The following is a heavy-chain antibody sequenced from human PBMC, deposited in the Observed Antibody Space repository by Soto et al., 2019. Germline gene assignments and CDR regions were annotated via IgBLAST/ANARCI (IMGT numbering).Heavy chain of an antibody. Sequence: ETLSLTAHVSGDSINSYFWSRLRQPPGKGLEWIGFIHYRGSTNYNPSLKSRATISVDTSKNQFSLKLSSVTAADTAVYYCERDTNADYGADYFDYWGQGTLVTVYS. CDR2: IHYRGST. D-gene: IGHD4-17*01. J-gene: IGHJ4*02. V-gene: IGHV4-59*01. CDR3: ERDTNADYGADYFDY. CDR1: GDSINSYF.